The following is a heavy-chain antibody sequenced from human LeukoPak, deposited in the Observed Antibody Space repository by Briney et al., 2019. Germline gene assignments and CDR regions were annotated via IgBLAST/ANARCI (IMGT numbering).Heavy chain of an antibody. D-gene: IGHD3-9*01. CDR3: VIWGDYDVLTGYYVPDY. CDR2: ITGSGTNR. Sequence: GGSLRLSCVASGFTFSNYAMSWVRQAPGKGLEWVSAITGSGTNRYYADSLKGRFTTSRDNSKNTAFLQMNSLRHEDTAIYYCVIWGDYDVLTGYYVPDYWGQGTLVTVAS. CDR1: GFTFSNYA. J-gene: IGHJ4*02. V-gene: IGHV3-23*01.